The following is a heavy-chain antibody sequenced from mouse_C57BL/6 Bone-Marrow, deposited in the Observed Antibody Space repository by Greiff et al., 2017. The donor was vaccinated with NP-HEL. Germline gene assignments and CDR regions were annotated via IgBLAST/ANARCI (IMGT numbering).Heavy chain of an antibody. V-gene: IGHV1-59*01. CDR3: ATNKTAQVSWFAY. CDR2: IDPSDSYT. J-gene: IGHJ3*01. D-gene: IGHD3-2*02. Sequence: VQLQQPGAELVRPGTSVKLSCKASGYTFTSYWMHWVKQRPGQGLEWIGVIDPSDSYTNYNQKFKGKATLTVDTSSSTAYMQLSSLTSEDSAVYYCATNKTAQVSWFAYWGQGTLLTVSA. CDR1: GYTFTSYW.